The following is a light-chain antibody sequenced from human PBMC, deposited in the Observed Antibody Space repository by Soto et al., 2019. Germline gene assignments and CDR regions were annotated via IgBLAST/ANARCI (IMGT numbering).Light chain of an antibody. Sequence: EIVLTQSPGTLSLSPGERATLSCRASQSVSSNYLAWYQQRPGQAPRLLIFGASYRATGIPDRFSGSGSGTDFTLTSSRLEPEDFSVYYCQHYGSTPPEFTFGPGTRVDSK. CDR1: QSVSSNY. CDR3: QHYGSTPPEFT. J-gene: IGKJ3*01. CDR2: GAS. V-gene: IGKV3-20*01.